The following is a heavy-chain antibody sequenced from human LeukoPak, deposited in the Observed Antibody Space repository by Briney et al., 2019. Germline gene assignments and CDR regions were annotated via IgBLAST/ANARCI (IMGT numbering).Heavy chain of an antibody. J-gene: IGHJ3*02. D-gene: IGHD5-18*01. Sequence: SQTLSLTCVISGDSVSTNSSWNWIRQSPWRGLEGLGRTYYRSKWYNDYVVSVKGRINISPDTSKNQFSLHLNSVTPEDTAVYFCARGGQGDGYSADEAFDIWGQGTMVTVS. CDR2: TYYRSKWYN. V-gene: IGHV6-1*01. CDR1: GDSVSTNSS. CDR3: ARGGQGDGYSADEAFDI.